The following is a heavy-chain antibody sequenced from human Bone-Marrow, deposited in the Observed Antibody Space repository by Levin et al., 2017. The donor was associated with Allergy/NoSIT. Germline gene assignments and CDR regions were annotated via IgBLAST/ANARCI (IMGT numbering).Heavy chain of an antibody. J-gene: IGHJ3*02. Sequence: GGSLRLSCGASGFTFSTYWMHWVRQAPGAGLMWVSRINPDGSSTTYPDSVKGRVTISRDNAKNTLYLQMNSLRVEDTAVYYCARGFWGAFDIWGQGTTVTVSS. CDR2: INPDGSST. D-gene: IGHD3-16*01. V-gene: IGHV3-74*01. CDR3: ARGFWGAFDI. CDR1: GFTFSTYW.